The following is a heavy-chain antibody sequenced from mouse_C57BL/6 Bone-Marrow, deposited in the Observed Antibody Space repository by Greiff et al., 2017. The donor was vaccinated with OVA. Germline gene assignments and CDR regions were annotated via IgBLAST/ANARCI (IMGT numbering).Heavy chain of an antibody. J-gene: IGHJ2*01. V-gene: IGHV1-55*01. D-gene: IGHD1-1*01. Sequence: QVQLKQPGAELVKPGASVKMSCKASGYTFTSYWITWVKQRPGQGLEWIGDIYPGSGSTNYNEKFKSKATLTVDTSSSTDYLQLSSLTSEDSAVYYCASITTVVAPYFDYWGQGTTLTVSS. CDR1: GYTFTSYW. CDR2: IYPGSGST. CDR3: ASITTVVAPYFDY.